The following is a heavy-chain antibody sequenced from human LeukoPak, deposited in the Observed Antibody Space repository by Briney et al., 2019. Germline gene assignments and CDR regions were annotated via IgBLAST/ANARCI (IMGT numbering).Heavy chain of an antibody. J-gene: IGHJ4*02. D-gene: IGHD2-21*01. CDR1: GYSISSGYY. V-gene: IGHV4-38-2*02. CDR3: ARALSDSSNFDY. CDR2: IYHSGST. Sequence: SETLSLTCTVSGYSISSGYYWGWIRQPPGKGLEWIGSIYHSGSTYYNPSLKSRVTISVDKSKNQFSLKLSSVTAADTAVYYCARALSDSSNFDYWGQGTLVTVSS.